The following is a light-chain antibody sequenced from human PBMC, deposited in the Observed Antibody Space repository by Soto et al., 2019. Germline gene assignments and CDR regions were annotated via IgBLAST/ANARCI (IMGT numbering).Light chain of an antibody. J-gene: IGKJ1*01. V-gene: IGKV1-5*03. CDR2: MAS. CDR1: QSISAW. CDR3: QQYNTYPWT. Sequence: DIQMTQSPSTLCASVGDRVTVACRASQSISAWLAWYQQKPGKAPELLIYMASNLYTGAPSRFSGSGSGTEFTLTISGLQPDDFGTFFCQQYNTYPWTFGQGTKVDI.